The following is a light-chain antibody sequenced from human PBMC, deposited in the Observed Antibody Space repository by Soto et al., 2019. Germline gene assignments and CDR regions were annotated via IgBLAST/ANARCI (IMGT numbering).Light chain of an antibody. J-gene: IGKJ1*01. CDR2: AAS. CDR3: QQYSTYTPRT. Sequence: IHMSQAPSSLSASLGDRLTMTCRASQGIRNDLGWYQQKPGKAPKLLIYAASSLQSGVPSRFSGSGSGTEFTLTISSLQPDDFATYYCQQYSTYTPRTFGQGTNVDI. V-gene: IGKV1-17*01. CDR1: QGIRND.